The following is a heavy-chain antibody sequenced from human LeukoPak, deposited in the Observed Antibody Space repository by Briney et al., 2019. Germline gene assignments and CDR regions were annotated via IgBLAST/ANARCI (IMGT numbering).Heavy chain of an antibody. J-gene: IGHJ4*02. V-gene: IGHV3-23*01. Sequence: GGSLRLSCVASGFIFSTYAMSWVRQAPGKGLEWVSSISDSGSSTYYSDSVKGRFTISRDNSMNTLYLQMNSLRAEDTAIYYCAKGGIQLWHQPHFDSWGQGTLVTVSS. D-gene: IGHD5-18*01. CDR3: AKGGIQLWHQPHFDS. CDR2: ISDSGSST. CDR1: GFIFSTYA.